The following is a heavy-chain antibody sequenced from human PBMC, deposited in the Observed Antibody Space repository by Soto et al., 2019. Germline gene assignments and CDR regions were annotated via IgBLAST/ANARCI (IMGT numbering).Heavy chain of an antibody. D-gene: IGHD3-3*01. CDR3: ARDPHYDFWSGYVEYYYYGMDV. J-gene: IGHJ6*02. CDR1: GFTFSSYG. V-gene: IGHV3-33*01. Sequence: GGSLRLSCAASGFTFSSYGVHWVRQAPGKGLEWVAVIWYDGSNKYYADSVKGRFTISRDNSKNTLYLQMNSLRAEDTAVYYCARDPHYDFWSGYVEYYYYGMDVWGQGTTVTVSS. CDR2: IWYDGSNK.